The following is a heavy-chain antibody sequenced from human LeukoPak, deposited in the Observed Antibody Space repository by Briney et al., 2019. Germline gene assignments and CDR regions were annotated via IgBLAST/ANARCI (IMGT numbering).Heavy chain of an antibody. V-gene: IGHV1-69*13. CDR3: ARVKNSDYYDSSGYRDAFDI. J-gene: IGHJ3*02. CDR2: IIPIFGTA. Sequence: ASVKVSCKASGGTFSSYAISWVRQAPGQGPEWMGGIIPIFGTANYAQKFQGRVTITADESTSTAYMELSSLRSEDTAVYYCARVKNSDYYDSSGYRDAFDIWGQGTMVTVSS. D-gene: IGHD3-22*01. CDR1: GGTFSSYA.